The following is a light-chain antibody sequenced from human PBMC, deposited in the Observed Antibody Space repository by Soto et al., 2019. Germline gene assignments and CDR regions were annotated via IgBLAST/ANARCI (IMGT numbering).Light chain of an antibody. CDR2: EVT. CDR1: SSDVGAYNY. J-gene: IGLJ1*01. CDR3: SSYADNNRV. V-gene: IGLV2-8*01. Sequence: QSALTQAPSASGSPGQSVTISCTGTSSDVGAYNYVSWYQQYPAKAPKLIIYEVTKRPSGVPDRFSGSKSGNTASLTVSGLQAEDEADYYCSSYADNNRVFGTGTKVTV.